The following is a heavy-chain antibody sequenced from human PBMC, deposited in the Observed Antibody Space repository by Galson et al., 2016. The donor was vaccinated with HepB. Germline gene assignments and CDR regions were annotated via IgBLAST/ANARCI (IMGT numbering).Heavy chain of an antibody. Sequence: SVKVSCKASGGTFSSYAISWVRQAPGQGLECMGRIIPILGIANYAQKFQGRVTITADESTSTAYMELSSLRSEDTAVYYCARQKAVFALYYFDYWGQGTLVTVSS. J-gene: IGHJ4*02. V-gene: IGHV1-69*04. CDR2: IIPILGIA. CDR1: GGTFSSYA. CDR3: ARQKAVFALYYFDY.